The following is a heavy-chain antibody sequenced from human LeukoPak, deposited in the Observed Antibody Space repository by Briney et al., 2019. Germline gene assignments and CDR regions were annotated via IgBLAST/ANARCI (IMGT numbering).Heavy chain of an antibody. D-gene: IGHD4-17*01. CDR3: ARDRGDYGDYGGPQAFDY. Sequence: TGGSPRLSCAASGFTFSSYGMHWVRQAPGKGLEWVAVISYDGSNKYYADSVKGRFTISRDNSKNTLYLQMNSLRAEDTAVYYCARDRGDYGDYGGPQAFDYWGQGTLVTVSS. CDR1: GFTFSSYG. CDR2: ISYDGSNK. V-gene: IGHV3-30*03. J-gene: IGHJ4*02.